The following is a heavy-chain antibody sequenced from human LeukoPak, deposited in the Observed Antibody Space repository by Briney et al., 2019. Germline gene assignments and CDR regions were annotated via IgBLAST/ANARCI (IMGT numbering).Heavy chain of an antibody. Sequence: GGSLRLSCAASGFTFSSYAMSWVRQAPGKGLEWVSAISGSGGSTYYADSVQGRFTISRDNSKNTLYLQMHSLRADDTAVYYCAKENPLTMIVWGVGYYFDYWGQGTLVTVSS. CDR1: GFTFSSYA. CDR3: AKENPLTMIVWGVGYYFDY. CDR2: ISGSGGST. J-gene: IGHJ4*02. D-gene: IGHD3-22*01. V-gene: IGHV3-23*01.